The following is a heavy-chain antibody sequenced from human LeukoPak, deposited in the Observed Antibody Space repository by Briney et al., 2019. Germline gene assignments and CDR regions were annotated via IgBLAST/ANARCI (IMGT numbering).Heavy chain of an antibody. D-gene: IGHD4-17*01. CDR3: ATARHHGDYNY. Sequence: ASVTDSCKASGCTFTSYGISWVRQAPGQGLEWMGWISAYNGNTNYAQKLQGRVTMTTDTSTSTAYMELRSLRSDDTAVYYRATARHHGDYNYWGQGTLVTVSS. V-gene: IGHV1-18*01. J-gene: IGHJ4*02. CDR2: ISAYNGNT. CDR1: GCTFTSYG.